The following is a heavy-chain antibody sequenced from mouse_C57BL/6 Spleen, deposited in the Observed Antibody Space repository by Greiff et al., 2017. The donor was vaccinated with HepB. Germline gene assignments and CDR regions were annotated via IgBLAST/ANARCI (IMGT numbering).Heavy chain of an antibody. CDR2: ISYSGST. D-gene: IGHD2-2*01. CDR1: GYSITSGYD. Sequence: EVKLMESGPGMVKPSQSLSLTCTVTGYSITSGYDWHWIRHFPGNKLEWMGYISYSGSTNYNPSLKSRISITHDTSKNHFFLKLNSVTTEDTATYYCARWGYGYDVGWYFDVWGTGTTVTVSS. CDR3: ARWGYGYDVGWYFDV. V-gene: IGHV3-1*01. J-gene: IGHJ1*03.